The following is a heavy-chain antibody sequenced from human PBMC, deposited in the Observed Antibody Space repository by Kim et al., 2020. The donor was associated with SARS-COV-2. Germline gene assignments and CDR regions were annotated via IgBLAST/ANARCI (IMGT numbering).Heavy chain of an antibody. V-gene: IGHV3-30*03. D-gene: IGHD6-13*01. CDR2: ISYDGSNK. Sequence: GGSLRLSCAASGFTFSSCVMHWVRQAPGKGLEWVAVISYDGSNKNYADSVKGRFTISRDNSKNTLYLQMNSLRAEDTALYYCVRDLTSSWYADSYYVWG. CDR3: VRDLTSSWYADSYYV. CDR1: GFTFSSCV. J-gene: IGHJ6*03.